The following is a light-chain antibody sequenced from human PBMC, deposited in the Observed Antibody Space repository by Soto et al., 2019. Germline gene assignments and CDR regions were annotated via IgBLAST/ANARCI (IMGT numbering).Light chain of an antibody. CDR1: QSISSY. CDR3: QQSYSTPQFT. CDR2: AAS. Sequence: DIQMTQSPSSLSASVGDRVTITCRASQSISSYLNWDQQKPGKAPKLLIYAASSLQSGVPSRFSGSGSWTDFPLTIRSLQPEDFATYYCQQSYSTPQFTFGPGNNVDI. J-gene: IGKJ3*01. V-gene: IGKV1-39*01.